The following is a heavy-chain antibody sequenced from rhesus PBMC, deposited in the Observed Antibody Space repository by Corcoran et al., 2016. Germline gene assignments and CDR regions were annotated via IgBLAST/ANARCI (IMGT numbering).Heavy chain of an antibody. CDR3: ALRGYSGSWNFRAGYFEF. CDR1: GGSISEDYY. D-gene: IGHD6-25*01. V-gene: IGHV4-106*01. J-gene: IGHJ1*01. Sequence: QVQLQESGPGLVKPSETLSLTCAVSGGSISEDYYWSWIRQPPGKGLEWIGYIYGSGGGTNYNPSLKNRVTISIDTSKNQFSLKLSSVTAADTAVYYCALRGYSGSWNFRAGYFEFWGQGALVTVSS. CDR2: IYGSGGGT.